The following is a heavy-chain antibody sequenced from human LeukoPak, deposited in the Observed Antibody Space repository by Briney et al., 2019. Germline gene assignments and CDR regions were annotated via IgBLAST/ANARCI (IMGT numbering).Heavy chain of an antibody. CDR3: ARVGGCSSTSCYGGWFDP. D-gene: IGHD2-2*01. V-gene: IGHV1-69*13. Sequence: ASVKVSCKASGGTFSSYAISWVRQAPGQGLEWMGGIIPIFGTANYAQKFQGRVTITADESTSTAYMELSSLRSEDTAVYYCARVGGCSSTSCYGGWFDPWGQGALVTVSS. J-gene: IGHJ5*02. CDR2: IIPIFGTA. CDR1: GGTFSSYA.